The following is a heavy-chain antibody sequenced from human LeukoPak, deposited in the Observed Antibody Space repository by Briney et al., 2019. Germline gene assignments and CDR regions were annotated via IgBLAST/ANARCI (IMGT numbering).Heavy chain of an antibody. J-gene: IGHJ4*02. Sequence: ASVTVSCKASGYTFSNYGISWVRQAPGLGLEWMGWTSFNGNTNYAQKFQDRVTMTTDTSTTTAYMELRSLESDDTAVYYCARHSGSGWQALGYWGQGTLVTVSS. CDR1: GYTFSNYG. CDR2: TSFNGNT. V-gene: IGHV1-18*04. D-gene: IGHD6-19*01. CDR3: ARHSGSGWQALGY.